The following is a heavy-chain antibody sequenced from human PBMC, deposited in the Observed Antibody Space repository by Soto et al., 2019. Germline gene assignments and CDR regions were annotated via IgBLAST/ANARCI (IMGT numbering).Heavy chain of an antibody. J-gene: IGHJ4*02. CDR3: ARGGLQVAVPGVDY. Sequence: QVQLVQSGAEVKKPGASVKVSCKASGYTFTSYDINWVRQATGQGLEWMGWMNPNSGHTGYAQNFQGRVTLTRNTSISTAYMELSSLRSEDTAVYYCARGGLQVAVPGVDYWGQGTLVTVSS. CDR2: MNPNSGHT. CDR1: GYTFTSYD. V-gene: IGHV1-8*01. D-gene: IGHD4-4*01.